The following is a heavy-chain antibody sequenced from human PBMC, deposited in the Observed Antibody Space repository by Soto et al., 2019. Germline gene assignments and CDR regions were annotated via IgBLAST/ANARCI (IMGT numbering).Heavy chain of an antibody. J-gene: IGHJ4*01. CDR1: GFSLRDSTVS. D-gene: IGHD3-22*01. Sequence: SGPTLVNPTQTLTLTCTFSGFSLRDSTVSVGWVRQPPGRALEWLALIYWDDDTRFTPSLQNRLTVTKDTSKNQVVLTMTNVDTEDHGTYFCVNRGDYNDRSGFYHPHFDYWGHGTLVTVSS. CDR2: IYWDDDT. V-gene: IGHV2-5*02. CDR3: VNRGDYNDRSGFYHPHFDY.